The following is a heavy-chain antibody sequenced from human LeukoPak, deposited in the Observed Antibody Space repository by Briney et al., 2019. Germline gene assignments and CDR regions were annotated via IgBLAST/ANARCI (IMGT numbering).Heavy chain of an antibody. CDR3: ARLITGTTTAFDI. D-gene: IGHD1-7*01. V-gene: IGHV4-4*07. Sequence: SETLSLTCTVSDGSISGYYWSWIRQPAGKGLEWIGRIYTSGSTHYNPSLKSRVTMSVDTSKNQFSLKLSSVTAADTAVYYCARLITGTTTAFDIWGQGTMVTVSS. CDR2: IYTSGST. CDR1: DGSISGYY. J-gene: IGHJ3*02.